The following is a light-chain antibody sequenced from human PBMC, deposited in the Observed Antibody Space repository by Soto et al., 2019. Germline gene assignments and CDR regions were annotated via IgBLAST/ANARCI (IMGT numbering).Light chain of an antibody. V-gene: IGKV1-5*01. J-gene: IGKJ1*01. CDR2: DAS. Sequence: QMTQSPSTRYASVGDRATITCRASQSMSSCLGWYQQKPRKAPKLLIYDASSLESRVPSRFSGSGSATEFTLTIINLQPNDLATCYCQQYNSYSQTCGQGTKVDSK. CDR3: QQYNSYSQT. CDR1: QSMSSC.